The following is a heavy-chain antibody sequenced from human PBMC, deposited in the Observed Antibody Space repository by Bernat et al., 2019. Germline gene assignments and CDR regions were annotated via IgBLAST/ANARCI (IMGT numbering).Heavy chain of an antibody. CDR1: GGSFSGYY. Sequence: QVQLQQWGAGLLKPSETLSLTCAVYGGSFSGYYWSWIRQPPGKGLEWIGEINHSGSTNYNPSLKSRVTISVDTSKNQVSLKLSSVTAADTAVYYCARGHDYYFDLWGRGTLVTVSS. D-gene: IGHD4-11*01. CDR3: ARGHDYYFDL. V-gene: IGHV4-34*01. CDR2: INHSGST. J-gene: IGHJ2*01.